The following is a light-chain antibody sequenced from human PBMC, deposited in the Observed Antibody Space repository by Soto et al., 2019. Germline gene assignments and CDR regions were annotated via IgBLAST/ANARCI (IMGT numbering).Light chain of an antibody. CDR1: QSVSSYF. CDR2: GAS. V-gene: IGKV3-20*01. J-gene: IGKJ2*01. CDR3: QQYGTSPPRYT. Sequence: EIVLTQSPGTLSLSPGERATLSCRASQSVSSYFLAWYQQKPGQAPRLLIYGASSRATGIPDRFSGSGSGTVFTLTINRLEPEDFAVYYCQQYGTSPPRYTFGQGTKLEVK.